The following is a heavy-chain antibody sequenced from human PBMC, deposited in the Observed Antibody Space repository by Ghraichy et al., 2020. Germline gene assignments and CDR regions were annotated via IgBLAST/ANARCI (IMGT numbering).Heavy chain of an antibody. CDR1: GGSISSYY. D-gene: IGHD3-3*01. CDR2: IYYSGST. CDR3: ARNDYDFWSGYAPQDFDP. Sequence: SQTLSLTCTVSGGSISSYYWSWIRQPPGKGLEWIGYIYYSGSTNYNPSLKSRVTISVDTSKNQFSLKLISVTAADTAVYYCARNDYDFWSGYAPQDFDPWGQGTLVTVSS. V-gene: IGHV4-59*08. J-gene: IGHJ5*02.